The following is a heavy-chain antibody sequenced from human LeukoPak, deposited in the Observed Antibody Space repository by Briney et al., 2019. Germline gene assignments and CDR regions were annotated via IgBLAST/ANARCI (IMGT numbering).Heavy chain of an antibody. D-gene: IGHD3-10*01. CDR3: AGTITYYYDSGSYGFDY. CDR1: GGSITSYY. CDR2: IYYSGST. J-gene: IGHJ4*02. Sequence: SETLSLTCTVSGGSITSYYWSWIRQPPGKGLEWIGYIYYSGSTNYNPSLKSRVTMSVDTSKNQFSLELSSVTAADTAVYYCAGTITYYYDSGSYGFDYWGQGTLVTVSS. V-gene: IGHV4-59*01.